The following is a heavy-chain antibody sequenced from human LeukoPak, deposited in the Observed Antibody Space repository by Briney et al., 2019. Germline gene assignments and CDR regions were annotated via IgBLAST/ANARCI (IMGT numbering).Heavy chain of an antibody. J-gene: IGHJ6*03. Sequence: ASVKVSCKASGYTFTGYYMHWVRQAPGQGLEWMGWISAYNGNTNYAQKLQGRVTMTTDTSTSTAYMELRSLRSDDTAVYYCARRSTAMVSYYYYYMDVWGKGTTVTVSS. CDR3: ARRSTAMVSYYYYYMDV. CDR2: ISAYNGNT. D-gene: IGHD5-18*01. CDR1: GYTFTGYY. V-gene: IGHV1-18*04.